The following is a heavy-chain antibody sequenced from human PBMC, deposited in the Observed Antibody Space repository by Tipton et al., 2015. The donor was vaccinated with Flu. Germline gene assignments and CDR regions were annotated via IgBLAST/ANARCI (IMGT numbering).Heavy chain of an antibody. Sequence: LRLSCTVSGGSISSGSYYWSWIRQPAGKGLEWIGRIYTSGSTNYNPSLKSRVTISVDTSKHQFSLKLSSVTAADTAVHYCARAGWLLPFDYWGQGTLVTVSS. CDR2: IYTSGST. CDR3: ARAGWLLPFDY. CDR1: GGSISSGSYY. D-gene: IGHD3-22*01. V-gene: IGHV4-61*02. J-gene: IGHJ4*02.